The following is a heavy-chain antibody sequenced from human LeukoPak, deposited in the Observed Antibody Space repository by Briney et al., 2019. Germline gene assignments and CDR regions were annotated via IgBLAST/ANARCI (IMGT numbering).Heavy chain of an antibody. CDR2: ISSNGGST. J-gene: IGHJ1*01. V-gene: IGHV3-64D*06. CDR3: VKDGNRDYPRFFQH. CDR1: GFTFRNYA. Sequence: GGSLRLSCSASGFTFRNYAMHWVRQAPGKGLEYVSAISSNGGSTYYADSVKGRFTISRDNSKNTLYLQMSSLRAEDTAVYYGVKDGNRDYPRFFQHWRQGTLVTVSS. D-gene: IGHD4-17*01.